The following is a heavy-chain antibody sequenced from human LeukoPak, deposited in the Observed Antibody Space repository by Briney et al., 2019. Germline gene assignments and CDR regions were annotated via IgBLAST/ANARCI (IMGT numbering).Heavy chain of an antibody. V-gene: IGHV1-69*01. CDR1: GGTFSSYA. CDR3: ARARPSSSRSLYYYYMDV. Sequence: SVKVSCKACGGTFSSYAISWVRQAPGQGLEWMGGIIPIFGTANYAQKFQGRVTITADESTSTAYMELSSLRSEDTAVYYCARARPSSSRSLYYYYMDVWGKGTTVTVSS. D-gene: IGHD6-6*01. CDR2: IIPIFGTA. J-gene: IGHJ6*03.